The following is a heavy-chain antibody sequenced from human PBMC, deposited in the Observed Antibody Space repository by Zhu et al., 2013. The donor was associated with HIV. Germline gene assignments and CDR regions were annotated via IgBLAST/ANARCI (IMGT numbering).Heavy chain of an antibody. CDR2: ISAYNGNT. J-gene: IGHJ5*02. D-gene: IGHD4-17*01. Sequence: QVQLVQSGAEVKKPGASVKVSCKASGYTFTSYGISWVRQAPGQGLEWMGWISAYNGNTNYAQKFQGRVTMTTDTSTSTAYMELRSLRSDDTAVYYCARDAVTTVTTWFKLGKEFDPWGQGTLVTVSS. CDR1: GYTFTSYG. V-gene: IGHV1-18*04. CDR3: ARDAVTTVTTWFKLGKEFDP.